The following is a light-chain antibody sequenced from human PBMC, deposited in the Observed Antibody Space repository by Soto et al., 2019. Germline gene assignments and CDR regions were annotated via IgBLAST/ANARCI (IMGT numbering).Light chain of an antibody. CDR1: QSFRGL. CDR3: QQYGTLPLT. CDR2: DAY. Sequence: EIVLTQSPATLSLSPGERATLSCRASQSFRGLLAWYQQKPGQAPRLLIYDAYNRATGIPPRFSGSGSGTDFTLTISRLEPEDFAVFYCQQYGTLPLTFGGGTKVDIK. V-gene: IGKV3-11*01. J-gene: IGKJ4*01.